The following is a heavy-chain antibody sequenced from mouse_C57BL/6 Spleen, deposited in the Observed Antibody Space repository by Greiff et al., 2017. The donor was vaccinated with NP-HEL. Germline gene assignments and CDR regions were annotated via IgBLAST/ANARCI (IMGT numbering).Heavy chain of an antibody. CDR2: IYPGSGNT. Sequence: VQLQQSGAELVRPGASVKLSCKASGYTFTDYYINWVKQRPGQGLEWIARIYPGSGNTYYNEKFKGKATLTAEKSSSTAYMQLSSLTSEDSAVYCCARCPTGTYFDYWGQGTTLTVSS. CDR1: GYTFTDYY. D-gene: IGHD4-1*01. V-gene: IGHV1-76*01. CDR3: ARCPTGTYFDY. J-gene: IGHJ2*01.